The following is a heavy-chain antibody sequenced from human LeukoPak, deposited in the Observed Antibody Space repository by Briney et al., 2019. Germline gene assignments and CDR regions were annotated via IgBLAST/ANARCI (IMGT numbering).Heavy chain of an antibody. Sequence: GGSLRLSCAASGLTFSDYYMSWIRQAPGKGLEWVSYISSSGSTIYYADSVKGRFTISRDNAKNSLYLQMNSLRAEDTAVYYCARGASGWYVDNWFDPWGQGTLVTVSS. CDR2: ISSSGSTI. V-gene: IGHV3-11*04. CDR3: ARGASGWYVDNWFDP. J-gene: IGHJ5*02. CDR1: GLTFSDYY. D-gene: IGHD6-19*01.